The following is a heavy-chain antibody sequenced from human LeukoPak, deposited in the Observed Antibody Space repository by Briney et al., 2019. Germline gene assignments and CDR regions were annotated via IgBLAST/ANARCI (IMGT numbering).Heavy chain of an antibody. J-gene: IGHJ4*02. Sequence: SSETLSLTCSVSDDSITMYYWTWIRQPPGKGLEWIGEINHSGSTNYNPSLKSRVTISLDTSKNQFSLKLSSVTAADTAVYYCARKRPWGLSRYFDYWGQGTLVTVSS. CDR3: ARKRPWGLSRYFDY. CDR1: DDSITMYY. D-gene: IGHD7-27*01. CDR2: INHSGST. V-gene: IGHV4-59*08.